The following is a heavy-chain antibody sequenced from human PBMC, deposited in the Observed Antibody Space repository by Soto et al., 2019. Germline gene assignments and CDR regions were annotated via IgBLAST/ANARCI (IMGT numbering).Heavy chain of an antibody. CDR3: ARDLWGYCGTDCYPLDV. CDR1: GGSISGYY. V-gene: IGHV4-59*01. Sequence: SETLSLTCTVSGGSISGYYWSWIRQPPGKELEWIGYMYNTGSTVYNPSFKSRVTISVDTSKNQFSLKLNSVTAADTAVYYCARDLWGYCGTDCYPLDVWGQGTTVTV. J-gene: IGHJ6*02. CDR2: MYNTGST. D-gene: IGHD2-21*02.